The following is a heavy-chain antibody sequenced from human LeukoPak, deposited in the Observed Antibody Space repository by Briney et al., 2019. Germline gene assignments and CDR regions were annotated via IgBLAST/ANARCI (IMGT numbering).Heavy chain of an antibody. CDR3: ARFGIAAAGGSDAFDI. CDR1: GGTFSSYA. Sequence: SVKVSCKASGGTFSSYAISWVRQAPGQGLEWMGGIIPIFGTANYAQKFQGRVTITADESTSTAYMELSSLRSEDTAVYYCARFGIAAAGGSDAFDIWGQGTMVTVSS. D-gene: IGHD6-13*01. CDR2: IIPIFGTA. J-gene: IGHJ3*02. V-gene: IGHV1-69*13.